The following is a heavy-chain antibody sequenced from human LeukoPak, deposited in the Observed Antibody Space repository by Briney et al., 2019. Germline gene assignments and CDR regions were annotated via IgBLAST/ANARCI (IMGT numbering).Heavy chain of an antibody. CDR1: GFTFSTFL. D-gene: IGHD1-1*01. J-gene: IGHJ3*02. CDR2: VRGGGTDK. V-gene: IGHV3-7*01. Sequence: GGSLRLSCTASGFTFSTFLMGWVRQAPGKGLEWVANVRGGGTDKFYGDSVKGRFSISRDNARNSVYLQMGSLGAEDTAVYYCARWNFAFDMWGQGTRVTVST. CDR3: ARWNFAFDM.